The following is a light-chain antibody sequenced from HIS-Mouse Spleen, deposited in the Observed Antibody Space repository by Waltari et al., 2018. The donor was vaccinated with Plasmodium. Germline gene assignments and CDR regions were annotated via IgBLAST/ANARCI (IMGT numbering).Light chain of an antibody. CDR3: SSYAGSNNLV. CDR2: EVS. J-gene: IGLJ2*01. CDR1: SSDVSGYNY. Sequence: QSALTPPPSASRSPGQSVTISCTGTSSDVSGYNYVSWYQQHPVKAPKLMIYEVSKRPSGVPDRFSGSKSGNTASLTVSGLQAEDEADYYCSSYAGSNNLVFGGGTKLTVL. V-gene: IGLV2-8*01.